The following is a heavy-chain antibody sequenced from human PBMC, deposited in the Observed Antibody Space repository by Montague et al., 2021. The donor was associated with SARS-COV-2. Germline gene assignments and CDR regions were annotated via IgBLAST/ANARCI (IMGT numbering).Heavy chain of an antibody. D-gene: IGHD1-14*01. CDR2: ISSTTIYP. CDR1: GFTFSDFY. Sequence: SLRLSCAASGFTFSDFYMSWIRQAPGKGLECVSYISSTTIYPNYADSVKGRFTISRDNAKNSLYLQMNSLRAEDTAVYYCARGIPPVYWGQGTLVTVSS. J-gene: IGHJ4*02. CDR3: ARGIPPVY. V-gene: IGHV3-11*05.